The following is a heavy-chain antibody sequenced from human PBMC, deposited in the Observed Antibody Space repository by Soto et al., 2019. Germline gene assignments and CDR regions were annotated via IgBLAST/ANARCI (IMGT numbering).Heavy chain of an antibody. J-gene: IGHJ6*02. D-gene: IGHD7-27*01. V-gene: IGHV1-18*04. Sequence: QVQLLQSGAEVKKPGASVKVSCKASGYKFTTYGITWVRQAPGQGLEWLGGISTYNGNTDYAQNLQDRVTMTTETSTSTVYLEVRSLTSDDTAVYFCARGLGTNGLDVWGQGTTVTVSS. CDR1: GYKFTTYG. CDR3: ARGLGTNGLDV. CDR2: ISTYNGNT.